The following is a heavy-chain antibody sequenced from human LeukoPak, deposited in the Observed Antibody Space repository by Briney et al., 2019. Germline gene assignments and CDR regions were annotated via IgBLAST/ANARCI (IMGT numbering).Heavy chain of an antibody. CDR3: AKLSHMVRESYDY. D-gene: IGHD3-10*01. CDR2: ISGSGGST. J-gene: IGHJ4*02. CDR1: GFTFSSYA. V-gene: IGHV3-23*01. Sequence: GGSLRLSCAASGFTFSSYAMSWVRQAPGKGLGWVSAISGSGGSTYYADSVKGRFTISRDNSKNTLYLQMNSLRAEDTAVYYCAKLSHMVRESYDYWGQGTLVTVSS.